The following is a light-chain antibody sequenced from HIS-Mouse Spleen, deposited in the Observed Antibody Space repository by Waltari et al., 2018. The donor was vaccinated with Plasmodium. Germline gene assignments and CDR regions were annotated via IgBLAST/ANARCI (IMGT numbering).Light chain of an antibody. Sequence: SYELTQPPSVSVSPGQTARITCSGDALPKKYAYWYQQKSGQAPVLVIYEDSKRPSGIPEIFSGSRSGTMATLTISGAQVEDEADYYGYSTDSSGNDRGFGRGTKLTGL. J-gene: IGLJ3*02. V-gene: IGLV3-10*01. CDR3: YSTDSSGNDRG. CDR1: ALPKKY. CDR2: EDS.